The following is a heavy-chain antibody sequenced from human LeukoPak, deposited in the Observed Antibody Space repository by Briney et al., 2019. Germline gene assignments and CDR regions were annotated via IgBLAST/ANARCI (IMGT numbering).Heavy chain of an antibody. Sequence: GGSLRLSCAASGFTFSKYWMLWGRQAPGKGLESVSRINTDGTVTTYADSVKGRFTVPRDNADNTMFLQMNSVRDEDTAVYYCATKQWLAPPPDSWGQGTPVTVSS. J-gene: IGHJ4*02. CDR2: INTDGTVT. D-gene: IGHD6-19*01. CDR1: GFTFSKYW. V-gene: IGHV3-74*01. CDR3: ATKQWLAPPPDS.